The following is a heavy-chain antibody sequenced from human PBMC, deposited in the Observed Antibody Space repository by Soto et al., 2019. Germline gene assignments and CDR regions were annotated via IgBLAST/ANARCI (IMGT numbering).Heavy chain of an antibody. D-gene: IGHD6-19*01. V-gene: IGHV3-11*06. CDR2: ISSSSSYT. Sequence: QVQLVESGGGLVKPGGSLSLSCAASGFTFSDYYMSWIRQAPGKGLEWVSYISSSSSYTNYADSVKGRFTISRDNAKNSLYRHTNSLRAEDTAVYYCAISAVAGTLGLGFDPWCQGTLFTVAS. J-gene: IGHJ5*02. CDR1: GFTFSDYY. CDR3: AISAVAGTLGLGFDP.